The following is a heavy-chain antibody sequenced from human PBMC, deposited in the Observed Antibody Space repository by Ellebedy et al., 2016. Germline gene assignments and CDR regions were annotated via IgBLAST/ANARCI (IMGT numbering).Heavy chain of an antibody. D-gene: IGHD3-10*01. CDR3: ARVGGYYGSGSSNFDP. CDR1: GGTFSSYA. CDR2: IIPIFGTA. J-gene: IGHJ5*02. Sequence: SVKVSXKASGGTFSSYAISWVRQAPGQGLEWMGGIIPIFGTANYAQKFQGRVTITADKSTSTAYMELSSLRSEDTAVYYCARVGGYYGSGSSNFDPWGQGTLVTVSS. V-gene: IGHV1-69*06.